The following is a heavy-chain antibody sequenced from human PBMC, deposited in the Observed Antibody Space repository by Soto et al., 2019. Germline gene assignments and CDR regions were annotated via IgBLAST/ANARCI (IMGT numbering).Heavy chain of an antibody. CDR3: AKDGGYYYDSSGYNDY. CDR2: ISGSGGST. Sequence: GGSLILSCAASGFTFSSYAMSWVRQAPGKGLEWVSAISGSGGSTYYADSVKGRFTISRDNSKNTLYLQMNSLRAEDTAVYYCAKDGGYYYDSSGYNDYWGQGTLVTVSS. CDR1: GFTFSSYA. J-gene: IGHJ4*02. D-gene: IGHD3-22*01. V-gene: IGHV3-23*01.